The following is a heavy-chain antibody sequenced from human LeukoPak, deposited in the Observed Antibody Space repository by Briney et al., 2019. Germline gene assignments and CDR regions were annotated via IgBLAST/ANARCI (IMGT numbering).Heavy chain of an antibody. J-gene: IGHJ3*02. Sequence: PGGSLRLSCAASGFTFDDYAMHWVRQALGKGLEWVSGIRWNSGSIGYADSVKGRFTISRDNAKNSLYLQMNSLRAEDTALYYCAKDKAMTTVTNDAFDIWGQGTMVTVSS. V-gene: IGHV3-9*01. CDR2: IRWNSGSI. D-gene: IGHD4-17*01. CDR3: AKDKAMTTVTNDAFDI. CDR1: GFTFDDYA.